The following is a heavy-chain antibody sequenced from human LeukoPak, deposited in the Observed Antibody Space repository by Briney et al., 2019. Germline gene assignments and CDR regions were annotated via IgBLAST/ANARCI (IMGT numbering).Heavy chain of an antibody. CDR1: GFSFNRHG. CDR2: IWYDGSNE. D-gene: IGHD6-13*01. V-gene: IGHV3-30*02. Sequence: GGSLRLSCAASGFSFNRHGMHWVRQAPDKGLEWLSFIWYDGSNEYCVDSVKGRFTISRDNSKNTLYLQMNSLTVEDTAVYYCAKDGVAALGPYHFDYWGQGTLVTVSS. J-gene: IGHJ4*02. CDR3: AKDGVAALGPYHFDY.